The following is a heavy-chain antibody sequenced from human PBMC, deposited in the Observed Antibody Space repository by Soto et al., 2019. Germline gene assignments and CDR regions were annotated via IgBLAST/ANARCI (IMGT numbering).Heavy chain of an antibody. D-gene: IGHD6-19*01. J-gene: IGHJ4*02. CDR3: ARMAQWLVVDY. Sequence: GGSLRLSCAASGFTVSSNYMSWVRQAPGKGLEWVSVIYSGGSTYYADSVKGRFTISRDNSKNTLYLQMNSLRAEDTAVYYCARMAQWLVVDYWGQGTPVTVSS. CDR2: IYSGGST. CDR1: GFTVSSNY. V-gene: IGHV3-53*01.